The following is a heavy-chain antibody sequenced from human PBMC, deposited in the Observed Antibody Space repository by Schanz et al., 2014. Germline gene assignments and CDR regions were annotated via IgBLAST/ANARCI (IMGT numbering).Heavy chain of an antibody. J-gene: IGHJ4*02. Sequence: EVQLVESGGGVVQPGRSLRLSCAASGFTFENYALTWVRQVPGKGLEWVSRIKSDGSSTSYADSVKGRFTISRDNAKNTLYLQMNSLRAEDTAVYYCAKSLESCPGGRCSRGYFDYWGQGTLVTVSS. CDR2: IKSDGSST. D-gene: IGHD2-8*02. CDR1: GFTFENYA. CDR3: AKSLESCPGGRCSRGYFDY. V-gene: IGHV3-74*02.